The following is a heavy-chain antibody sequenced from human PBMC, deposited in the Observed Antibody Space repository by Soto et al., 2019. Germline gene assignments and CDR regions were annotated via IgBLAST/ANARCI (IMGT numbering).Heavy chain of an antibody. CDR2: IYFTGST. J-gene: IGHJ5*02. CDR1: GGAASSGTYY. Sequence: SETLSLTCTVSGGAASSGTYYWSWIRQPPGKGLEWIGHIYFTGSTNYNPSLKSRVTMSLDTSRNQFSLKLSSVTAADTAVYYCTRGPPRVQWFDPWGLGTLVTVSS. CDR3: TRGPPRVQWFDP. V-gene: IGHV4-61*01.